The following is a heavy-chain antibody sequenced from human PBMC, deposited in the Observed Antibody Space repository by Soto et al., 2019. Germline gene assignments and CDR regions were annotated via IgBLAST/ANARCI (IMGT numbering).Heavy chain of an antibody. CDR3: ARLAFCLGDCHLAPLGFDP. D-gene: IGHD2-21*02. J-gene: IGHJ5*02. CDR2: MFFTGTT. Sequence: SETLSLTCTVSGGSISSGGYYWSWIRQHPGKGLEWIGSMFFTGTTYYNPSLKSRVTISPDTYGLQLSLKLTSVTAADTAVYYCARLAFCLGDCHLAPLGFDPWGQGTL. V-gene: IGHV4-39*01. CDR1: GGSISSGGYY.